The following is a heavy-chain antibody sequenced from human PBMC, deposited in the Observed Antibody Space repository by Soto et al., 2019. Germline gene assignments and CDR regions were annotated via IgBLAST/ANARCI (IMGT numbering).Heavy chain of an antibody. D-gene: IGHD3-10*02. CDR1: GYTFTSYY. CDR3: ARVFQGWFDP. CDR2: INPSGGST. Sequence: GASVKVSCKASGYTFTSYYMHWVRQAPGQGLEWMGIINPSGGSTSYAQKFQGRVTMTTDTSTSTVYMELRSLRSDDTAVYYCARVFQGWFDPWGQGTLVTVSS. V-gene: IGHV1-46*01. J-gene: IGHJ5*02.